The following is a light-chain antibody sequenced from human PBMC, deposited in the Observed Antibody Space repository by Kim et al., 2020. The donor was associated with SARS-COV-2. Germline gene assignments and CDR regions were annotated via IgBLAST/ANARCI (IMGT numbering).Light chain of an antibody. CDR3: QQYISYPRT. V-gene: IGKV1-16*01. CDR2: PAS. Sequence: DIQVTQSASSLSASVGDSVTITCRASHDISGYLVWHQQKPGKVPKPLIYPASALYRGVPSRFSGSGSGTEFTLTISNLQAEDVATYYCQQYISYPRTFGQGTKLEI. CDR1: HDISGY. J-gene: IGKJ2*01.